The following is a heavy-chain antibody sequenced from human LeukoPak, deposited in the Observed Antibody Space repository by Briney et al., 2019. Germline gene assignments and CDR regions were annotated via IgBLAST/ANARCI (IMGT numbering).Heavy chain of an antibody. V-gene: IGHV3-23*01. CDR2: ITGAADVK. CDR1: GFSFNSYA. Sequence: GGSLRLSCAASGFSFNSYAMNWVRQVPGKGLEWVSDITGAADVKTYADSVKGRFTISRDNSKNTVFLQMDSLRAEDTAVYYCTKDRVSGDGYNSLDYWGQGTLVTVSS. CDR3: TKDRVSGDGYNSLDY. J-gene: IGHJ4*02. D-gene: IGHD5-24*01.